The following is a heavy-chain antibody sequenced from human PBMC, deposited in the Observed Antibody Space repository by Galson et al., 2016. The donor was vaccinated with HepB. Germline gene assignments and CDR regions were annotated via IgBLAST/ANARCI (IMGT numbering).Heavy chain of an antibody. V-gene: IGHV4-30-4*01. Sequence: TLSLTCTVSGDSISRDDYYWGWIRQAPGKGLEWIGHIYYTGITLYNPSLESRLTMSIDTSKSKFSLNLSSATAADTAVYYCTTKTLREGHSFDNWGQGTQVTVSS. CDR2: IYYTGIT. CDR3: TTKTLREGHSFDN. J-gene: IGHJ4*02. CDR1: GDSISRDDYY. D-gene: IGHD5-24*01.